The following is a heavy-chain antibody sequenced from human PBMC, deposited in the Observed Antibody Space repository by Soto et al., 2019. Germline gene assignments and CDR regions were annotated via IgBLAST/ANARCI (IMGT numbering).Heavy chain of an antibody. V-gene: IGHV4-61*01. CDR1: GDSVTSVSDY. Sequence: TSETLSLTCTVSGDSVTSVSDYWSWIRQPPGKGLDWIGYMYYSGSADYNPSLGSRVTISIDTSKNQFSLKLTSVTAADTAVYYCARGDGFGYYYYHMDLWGQGTTVTLSS. D-gene: IGHD1-26*01. CDR2: MYYSGSA. J-gene: IGHJ6*02. CDR3: ARGDGFGYYYYHMDL.